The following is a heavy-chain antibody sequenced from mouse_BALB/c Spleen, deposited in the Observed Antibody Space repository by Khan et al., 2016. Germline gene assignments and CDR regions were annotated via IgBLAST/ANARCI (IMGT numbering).Heavy chain of an antibody. CDR2: ILPGNANS. Sequence: QVQLQQSGAELMKPGASVKISCKATGYRFSNYWIEWVKQRPGHGLEWIGDILPGNANSNNNENIKGKATLTADTSSNTAYMQLSSLTSEDSAVYYCASAWSSIDYWGQGTSVTFSS. V-gene: IGHV1-9*01. D-gene: IGHD1-1*02. J-gene: IGHJ4*01. CDR1: GYRFSNYW. CDR3: ASAWSSIDY.